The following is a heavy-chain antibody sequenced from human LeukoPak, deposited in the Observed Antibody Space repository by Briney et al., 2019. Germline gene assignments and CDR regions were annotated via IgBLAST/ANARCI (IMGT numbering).Heavy chain of an antibody. CDR3: ARGKYSSGWTDVGY. Sequence: SVKVSCKASGGTFSSYAISWVRQAPGQGLEWMGGIIPIFGTANYAQKFQGGVTITADKSTSTAYMELSSLRSEDTAVNYCARGKYSSGWTDVGYWGQGTLVTVSS. CDR1: GGTFSSYA. J-gene: IGHJ4*02. CDR2: IIPIFGTA. D-gene: IGHD6-19*01. V-gene: IGHV1-69*06.